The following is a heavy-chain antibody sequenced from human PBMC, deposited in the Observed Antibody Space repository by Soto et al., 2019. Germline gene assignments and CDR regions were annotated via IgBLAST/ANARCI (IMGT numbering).Heavy chain of an antibody. D-gene: IGHD2-15*01. CDR2: IIPIFGTA. CDR3: ARRCGGSCYSDYYYYGMDV. Sequence: SVNVSCKASGGTFSSYAISCVRQAPGQGLEWMGGIIPIFGTANYAQKFQGRVTITADESTSTAYMELSSLRSEDTAVYYCARRCGGSCYSDYYYYGMDVWGQGTTVTVSS. J-gene: IGHJ6*02. V-gene: IGHV1-69*13. CDR1: GGTFSSYA.